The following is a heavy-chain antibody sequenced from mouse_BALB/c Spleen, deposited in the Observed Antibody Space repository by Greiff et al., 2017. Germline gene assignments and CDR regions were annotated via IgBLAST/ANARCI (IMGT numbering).Heavy chain of an antibody. D-gene: IGHD2-1*01. CDR2: ISSGGSYT. CDR1: GFTFSSYA. V-gene: IGHV5-9-4*01. CDR3: AREDGNYPFAY. Sequence: EVMLVESGGGLVKPGGSLKLSCAASGFTFSSYAMSWVRQSPEKRLEWVAEISSGGSYTYYPDTVTGRFTISRDNAKNTLYLEMSSLRSEDTAMYYCAREDGNYPFAYWGQGTLVTVSA. J-gene: IGHJ3*01.